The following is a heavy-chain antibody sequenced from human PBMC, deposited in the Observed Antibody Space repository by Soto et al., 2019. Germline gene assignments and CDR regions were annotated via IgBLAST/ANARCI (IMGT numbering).Heavy chain of an antibody. CDR1: GASISSGGYY. V-gene: IGHV4-31*03. CDR3: ARDHYDSSGYYYVDY. J-gene: IGHJ4*02. Sequence: SETLSLTCTVSGASISSGGYYWSWIRQHPGKGLEWIGYIYFSGTTYYNPSLKSRVTISVDTSKNQFSLKLSAVTAADTAVYYCARDHYDSSGYYYVDYWGQGTLVTVSS. CDR2: IYFSGTT. D-gene: IGHD3-22*01.